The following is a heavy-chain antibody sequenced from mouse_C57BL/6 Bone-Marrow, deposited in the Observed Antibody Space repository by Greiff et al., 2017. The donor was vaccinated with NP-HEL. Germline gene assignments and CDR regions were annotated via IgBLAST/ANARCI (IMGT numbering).Heavy chain of an antibody. CDR3: ARRGKFYYDGSSYFDY. CDR2: INPSSGYT. Sequence: VQLQQSGAELARPGASVKMSCKASGYTFTSYTMHWVKQRPGQGLEWIGYINPSSGYTKYNQKFKDKATLTADKSSSTAYMQLSSLTSEDSAVYYCARRGKFYYDGSSYFDYGGQGTTLTVSS. V-gene: IGHV1-4*01. D-gene: IGHD1-1*01. CDR1: GYTFTSYT. J-gene: IGHJ2*01.